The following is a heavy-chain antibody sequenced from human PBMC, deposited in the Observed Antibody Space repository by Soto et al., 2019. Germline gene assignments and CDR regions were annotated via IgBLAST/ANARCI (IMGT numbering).Heavy chain of an antibody. V-gene: IGHV1-18*01. CDR1: GYTFTSYG. J-gene: IGHJ4*02. CDR2: ISAYNGNT. Sequence: ASVKVSCKASGYTFTSYGISWVRQAPGQGLECMGWISAYNGNTNYAQKLQGRVTMTTDTSTSTAYMELRSLRSDDTAVYYCARSPYSGSLLLFDYWGQGTLVTVSS. CDR3: ARSPYSGSLLLFDY. D-gene: IGHD1-26*01.